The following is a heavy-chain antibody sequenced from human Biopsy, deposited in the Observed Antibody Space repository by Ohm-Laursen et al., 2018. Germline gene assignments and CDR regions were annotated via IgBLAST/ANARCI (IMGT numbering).Heavy chain of an antibody. V-gene: IGHV3-33*06. D-gene: IGHD2-8*01. Sequence: SLRLSCAASGFTFSHACMHWVRQAPGKGLEWVAAIWYDGSNKNYADSVKGRFTISRDNSKNTLYLQMNSLRGEDTAVYYCAKCMTGGSNYYFHHCGQGTLVTVSS. CDR1: GFTFSHAC. CDR3: AKCMTGGSNYYFHH. CDR2: IWYDGSNK. J-gene: IGHJ4*02.